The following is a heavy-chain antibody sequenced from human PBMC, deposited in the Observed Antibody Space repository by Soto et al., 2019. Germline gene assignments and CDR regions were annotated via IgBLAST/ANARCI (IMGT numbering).Heavy chain of an antibody. J-gene: IGHJ4*02. D-gene: IGHD1-7*01. CDR1: GFTFSSYA. CDR3: ARDRITGNTGLSDX. V-gene: IGHV3-30-3*01. CDR2: ISYDGSNK. Sequence: PGGSLRLSCAASGFTFSSYAMHWVRQAPGKGLEWVAVISYDGSNKYYADSVKGRFTIYRDNSKKTLYLQMNSMRAEDTAVYYCARDRITGNTGLSDXWGQGTLVTVSX.